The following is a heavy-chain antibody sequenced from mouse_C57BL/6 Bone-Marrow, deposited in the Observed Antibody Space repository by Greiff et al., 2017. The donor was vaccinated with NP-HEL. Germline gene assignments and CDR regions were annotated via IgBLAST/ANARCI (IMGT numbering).Heavy chain of an antibody. V-gene: IGHV1-81*01. Sequence: QVHVKQSGAELARPGASVKLSCKASGYTFTSYGISWVKQRTGQGLEWIGEIYPRSGNTYYNEKFKGKATLTADKSSSTAYMELRSLTSEDSAVYFCARRGVYSNWFAYWGQGTLVTVSA. J-gene: IGHJ3*01. CDR2: IYPRSGNT. CDR1: GYTFTSYG. D-gene: IGHD2-5*01. CDR3: ARRGVYSNWFAY.